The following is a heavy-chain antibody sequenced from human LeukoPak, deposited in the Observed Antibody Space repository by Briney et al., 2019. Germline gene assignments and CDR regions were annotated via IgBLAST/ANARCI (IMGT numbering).Heavy chain of an antibody. CDR3: ARGCGYYGSGSSPDY. J-gene: IGHJ4*02. CDR1: GGSFSGYY. V-gene: IGHV4-34*01. CDR2: INHSGST. D-gene: IGHD3-10*01. Sequence: SETLSLTCAVYGGSFSGYYWSWIRQPPGKGLEWIGEINHSGSTNYNPSLKSRVTISVDTSKNQFSLKLSSVTAADTAVYYCARGCGYYGSGSSPDYWGQGTLVTVSS.